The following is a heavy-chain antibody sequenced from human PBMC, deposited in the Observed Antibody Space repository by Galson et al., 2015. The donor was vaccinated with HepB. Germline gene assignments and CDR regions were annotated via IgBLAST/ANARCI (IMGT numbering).Heavy chain of an antibody. CDR3: ARDLSDFEEWDIWTHGFDI. CDR2: ISPYNGNR. CDR1: GYIFTRFG. V-gene: IGHV1-18*01. D-gene: IGHD1-26*01. J-gene: IGHJ3*02. Sequence: SVKVSCKASGYIFTRFGISWVRQAPGQGLEWMGWISPYNGNRKYVQKFQARVTMTRDTSTNTVYMELRRLTSDDTAVYYCARDLSDFEEWDIWTHGFDIWGQGTLVTVAS.